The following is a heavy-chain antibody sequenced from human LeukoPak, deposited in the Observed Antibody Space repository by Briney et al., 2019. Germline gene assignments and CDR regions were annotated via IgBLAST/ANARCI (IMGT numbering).Heavy chain of an antibody. D-gene: IGHD4-17*01. Sequence: GGSLRLSCAASGFTFSSYWMHWVRQVPGKGLVWVSRINIDGSRLSYADSVRGRFTISRDNSKSTLYLQMNSLRAEDTAVYYCARGGYGDYDPFDYWGQGTLVTVSS. CDR2: INIDGSRL. J-gene: IGHJ4*02. CDR1: GFTFSSYW. V-gene: IGHV3-74*01. CDR3: ARGGYGDYDPFDY.